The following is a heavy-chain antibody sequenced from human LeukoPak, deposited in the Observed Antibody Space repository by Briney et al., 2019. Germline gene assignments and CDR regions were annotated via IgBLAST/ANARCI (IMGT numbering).Heavy chain of an antibody. CDR2: IWYDGSNK. CDR1: GFTFSSYG. D-gene: IGHD3-10*01. CDR3: ARDSPLGTYGSGSYLDY. J-gene: IGHJ4*02. V-gene: IGHV3-33*01. Sequence: PGRSLRLYCAASGFTFSSYGMHWGRQAPGKGLEWVAVIWYDGSNKYYADSVKGRFTISRDNSKNTLYLQMNSLRAEDTAVYYCARDSPLGTYGSGSYLDYWGQGTLVTVSS.